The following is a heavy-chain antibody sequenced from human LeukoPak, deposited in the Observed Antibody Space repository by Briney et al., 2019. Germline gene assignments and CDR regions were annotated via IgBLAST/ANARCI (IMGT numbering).Heavy chain of an antibody. CDR2: INNRGTT. CDR3: ARVPLWWLTPFDF. V-gene: IGHV4-34*01. CDR1: GGSLSPHY. J-gene: IGHJ4*02. Sequence: PSETLSLTCAVSGGSLSPHYWSWIRRPLGKGLEWIGEINNRGTTNYSPSLRGRATISVDTSKNQFSLRLNSVTAADTAMYYCARVPLWWLTPFDFWGQGTLATVSS. D-gene: IGHD5-12*01.